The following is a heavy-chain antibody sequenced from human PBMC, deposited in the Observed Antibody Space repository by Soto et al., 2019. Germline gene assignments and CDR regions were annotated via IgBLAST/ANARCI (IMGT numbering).Heavy chain of an antibody. D-gene: IGHD3-22*01. Sequence: GGSLRLSCAASGFTFSTYSMNWVRQAPGKGLEWVSYISSSSSTIFYTDSVKGRFTVSRDNAKNSLYLQMNSLRAEDTAVYYFARPTYYYDSSGPPAYWGQGTLVTVSS. CDR1: GFTFSTYS. CDR3: ARPTYYYDSSGPPAY. V-gene: IGHV3-48*01. J-gene: IGHJ4*02. CDR2: ISSSSSTI.